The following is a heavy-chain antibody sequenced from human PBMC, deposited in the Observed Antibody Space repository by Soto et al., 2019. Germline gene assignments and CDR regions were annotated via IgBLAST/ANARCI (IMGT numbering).Heavy chain of an antibody. D-gene: IGHD6-13*01. CDR1: GFTFSSYD. J-gene: IGHJ4*02. V-gene: IGHV3-13*01. CDR2: IGTAGDT. CDR3: ARGRIAAAGTSFDY. Sequence: EVQLVESGGGLVQPGGSLRLSCAASGFTFSSYDMHWVRQATGKGLEWVSAIGTAGDTYYPGSVKGRFTISRENAKNSLYLQMNSLRAGDTAVYYCARGRIAAAGTSFDYWGQGTLVTVSS.